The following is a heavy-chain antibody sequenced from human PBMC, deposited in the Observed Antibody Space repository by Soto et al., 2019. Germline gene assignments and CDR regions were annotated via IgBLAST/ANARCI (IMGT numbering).Heavy chain of an antibody. CDR2: ISSSGYST. Sequence: EVPLLESGGDLVQPGVSLRLSCAASGFTFSSYAMSWVRQAPGKGLEWVSAISSSGYSTYYADSVKGRFTISRDNSKNTMYLQMNNLRAEDTAVYYCAKGSVVVAAKFDSWGQGTLVTVSS. V-gene: IGHV3-23*01. J-gene: IGHJ4*02. D-gene: IGHD2-21*02. CDR3: AKGSVVVAAKFDS. CDR1: GFTFSSYA.